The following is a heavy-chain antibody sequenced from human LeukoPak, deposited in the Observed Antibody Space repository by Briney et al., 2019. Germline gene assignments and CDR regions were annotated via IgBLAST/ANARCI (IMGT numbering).Heavy chain of an antibody. Sequence: SETLSLTCTVSGGSISSYYWSWIRQPPGKGLEWIGYIYISGSTNYNPSLKSRVTISVDTSKNQFSLKLSSVTAADTAVYYCARHCGPSSTPAIGCFDYWGQGTLVTVSS. CDR3: ARHCGPSSTPAIGCFDY. CDR2: IYISGST. J-gene: IGHJ4*02. V-gene: IGHV4-4*09. CDR1: GGSISSYY. D-gene: IGHD2-2*01.